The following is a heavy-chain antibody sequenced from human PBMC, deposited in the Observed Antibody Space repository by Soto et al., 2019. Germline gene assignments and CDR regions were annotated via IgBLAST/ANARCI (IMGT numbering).Heavy chain of an antibody. CDR3: AKGVTYYYYMDV. Sequence: GGSLRLSCAASGFTFSSYAMSWVRQAPGKGLEWVSAISGSGGSTYYADSVKGRFTISRDNSKNTLYLQMNSLRAEDTAIYYCAKGVTYYYYMDVWGKGTTVTVSS. V-gene: IGHV3-23*01. CDR2: ISGSGGST. J-gene: IGHJ6*03. CDR1: GFTFSSYA. D-gene: IGHD4-4*01.